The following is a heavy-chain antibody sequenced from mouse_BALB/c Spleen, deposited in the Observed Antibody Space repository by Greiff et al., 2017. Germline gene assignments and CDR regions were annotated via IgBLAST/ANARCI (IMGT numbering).Heavy chain of an antibody. Sequence: VQLQQSGTVLARPGASVKMSCKASGYSFTSYWMHWVKQRPGQGLEWIGAIYPGNSDTSYNQKFKGKAKLTAVTSASTAYMELSSLTNEDSAVYYCTRGGTTGYDRFAYWGQGTLVTVSA. J-gene: IGHJ3*01. CDR1: GYSFTSYW. D-gene: IGHD2-2*01. V-gene: IGHV1-5*01. CDR2: IYPGNSDT. CDR3: TRGGTTGYDRFAY.